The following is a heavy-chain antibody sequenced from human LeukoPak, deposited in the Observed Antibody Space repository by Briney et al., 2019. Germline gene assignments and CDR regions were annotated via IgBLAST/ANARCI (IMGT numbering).Heavy chain of an antibody. D-gene: IGHD6-19*01. CDR3: AKAREKYSSHFFFDY. V-gene: IGHV3-9*01. Sequence: PGRSLRLSCAGSGFTFDDYAMHWVRQAPWKGLEWLSIISYNGGFTDYADSVKVRFTISRDNAKNSLYLQLDSLRAEDTAIYYCAKAREKYSSHFFFDYWGQGTLVTVST. CDR1: GFTFDDYA. CDR2: ISYNGGFT. J-gene: IGHJ4*02.